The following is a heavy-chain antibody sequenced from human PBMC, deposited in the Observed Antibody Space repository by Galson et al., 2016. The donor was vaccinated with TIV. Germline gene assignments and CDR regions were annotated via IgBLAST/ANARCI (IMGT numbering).Heavy chain of an antibody. CDR3: ARSRGYSYGYVDP. V-gene: IGHV1-69*13. J-gene: IGHJ5*02. CDR1: GGSFNSYG. CDR2: IIPVFGTT. Sequence: SVKVSYKASGGSFNSYGISWERQAPGQGLQWMGGIIPVFGTTKYSQDFQGRVAVTADESTGTAYMELSGLRFDDTAVYFCARSRGYSYGYVDPWGQGTLVTVSA. D-gene: IGHD5-18*01.